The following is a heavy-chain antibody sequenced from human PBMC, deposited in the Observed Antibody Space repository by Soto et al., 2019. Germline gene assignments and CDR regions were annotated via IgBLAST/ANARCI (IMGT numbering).Heavy chain of an antibody. V-gene: IGHV4-34*01. D-gene: IGHD3-3*01. CDR3: ASGGTSDFWSGYSQLYYFDY. Sequence: QVQLQQWGAGLLKPSETLSLTCAVYGGSFIGYHWSWIRQPPGKGLEWIGEINHSGSSNYNPSLKSRVTISLDRSKNQFSLKLSSVTAADTAVYFCASGGTSDFWSGYSQLYYFDYWGQGTLVTVSS. CDR2: INHSGSS. CDR1: GGSFIGYH. J-gene: IGHJ4*02.